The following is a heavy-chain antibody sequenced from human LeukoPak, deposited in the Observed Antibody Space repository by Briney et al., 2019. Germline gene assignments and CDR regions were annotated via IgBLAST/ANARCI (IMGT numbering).Heavy chain of an antibody. CDR2: IIPIFGTA. Sequence: SVKVSCKASGGTFSSYAISWVRQAPGQGLEWMGGIIPIFGTANYAQKSQGRVTITADESKSTAYMELSSLRSEDTAVYYCARDLAAAGTRRGGYWGQGTLVTVSS. J-gene: IGHJ4*02. D-gene: IGHD6-13*01. V-gene: IGHV1-69*13. CDR1: GGTFSSYA. CDR3: ARDLAAAGTRRGGY.